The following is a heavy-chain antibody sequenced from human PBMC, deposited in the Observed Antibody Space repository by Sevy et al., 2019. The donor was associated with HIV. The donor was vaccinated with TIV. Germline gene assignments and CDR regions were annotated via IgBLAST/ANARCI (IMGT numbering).Heavy chain of an antibody. CDR3: ARVSREAYSGPPTGRAYFDY. CDR2: IYSGGSA. J-gene: IGHJ4*02. D-gene: IGHD5-12*01. CDR1: GFTVSSNY. Sequence: GGSLRLSCAASGFTVSSNYMSWVRQAPGKGLEWVSTIYSGGSAYYADSVKGRFTISRDNSKNTLYLQMNSLRAEDTAVYYCARVSREAYSGPPTGRAYFDYWGQGTLVTVSS. V-gene: IGHV3-53*01.